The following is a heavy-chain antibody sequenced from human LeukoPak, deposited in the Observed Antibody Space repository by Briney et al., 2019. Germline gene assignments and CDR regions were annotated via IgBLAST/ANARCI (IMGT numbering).Heavy chain of an antibody. CDR3: RWQTVTTLGGDY. D-gene: IGHD4-17*01. CDR2: IRSKANSYAT. CDR1: GFTFSGSA. V-gene: IGHV3-73*01. J-gene: IGHJ4*02. Sequence: GGSLRLSCAASGFTFSGSAMHWVHQASGKGLEWVGRIRSKANSYATAYAASVKGRFTISRDDSKNTAYLQMNSLKTEDTAVYYCRWQTVTTLGGDYWGQGTLVTVSS.